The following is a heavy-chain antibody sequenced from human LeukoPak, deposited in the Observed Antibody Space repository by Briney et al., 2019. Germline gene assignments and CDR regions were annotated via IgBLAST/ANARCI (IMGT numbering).Heavy chain of an antibody. J-gene: IGHJ5*02. Sequence: SVKVSCKASGGTFSSYAISWVRQATGQGLEWMGGIIPIFGTANYAQKFQGRVTITADESTSTAYMELSSLRSEDTAVYYCARGSVLCSGGSCYSNWFDPWGQGTLVTVSS. CDR3: ARGSVLCSGGSCYSNWFDP. CDR2: IIPIFGTA. V-gene: IGHV1-69*13. CDR1: GGTFSSYA. D-gene: IGHD2-15*01.